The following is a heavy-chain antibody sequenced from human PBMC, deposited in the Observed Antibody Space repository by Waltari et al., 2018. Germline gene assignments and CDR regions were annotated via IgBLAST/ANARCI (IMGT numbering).Heavy chain of an antibody. Sequence: QVQLQQWGAGLLKPSETLSLTCAVYGGSFSGYYWSWIRQPPGKGLEWIGEINHSGSTNYNPSLKSRVTISVDTSKNQFSLKLSSVTAADTAVYYCARGPIGDYYDSSGFGPTDYWGQGTLVTVSS. V-gene: IGHV4-34*01. CDR1: GGSFSGYY. D-gene: IGHD3-22*01. J-gene: IGHJ4*02. CDR2: INHSGST. CDR3: ARGPIGDYYDSSGFGPTDY.